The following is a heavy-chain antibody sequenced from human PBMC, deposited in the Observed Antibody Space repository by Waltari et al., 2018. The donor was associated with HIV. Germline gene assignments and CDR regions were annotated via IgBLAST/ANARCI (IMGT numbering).Heavy chain of an antibody. V-gene: IGHV3-30*04. CDR1: GFTFSSYA. CDR3: ARVPNSSSWYWDY. J-gene: IGHJ4*02. CDR2: ISYDGSNK. D-gene: IGHD6-13*01. Sequence: QVQLVESGGGVVQPGRSLRLSCAASGFTFSSYAMHWVRQAPGKGLEWVAVISYDGSNKYYADSVKGRFTISRDNSKNTLYLQMNSLRAEDTAVYYCARVPNSSSWYWDYWGQGTLVTVSS.